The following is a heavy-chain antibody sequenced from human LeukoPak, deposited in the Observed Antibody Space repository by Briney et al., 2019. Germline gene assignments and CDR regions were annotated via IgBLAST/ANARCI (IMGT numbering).Heavy chain of an antibody. J-gene: IGHJ4*02. CDR2: IYPHDSDS. CDR1: GSSFTDYW. V-gene: IGHV5-51*01. D-gene: IGHD6-13*01. CDR3: ARQAAAGDY. Sequence: KLGEFLQISCQGSGSSFTDYWIGWGRQLPGKGLEWMGIIYPHDSDSKYSPSFQGQVTISADKSISTAYLQWSSLKASDTAMYYCARQAAAGDYWGQGTLVTVSS.